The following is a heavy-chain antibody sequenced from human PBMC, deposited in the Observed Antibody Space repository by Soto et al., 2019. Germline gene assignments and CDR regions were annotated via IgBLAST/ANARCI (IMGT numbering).Heavy chain of an antibody. V-gene: IGHV1-69*12. J-gene: IGHJ6*02. Sequence: QVQLVQSGAEVKKPGSSVKVSCKASGGTFSSYAISWVRQAPGQGLEWMGGIIPIFGTANYAQKFQGRVTITADESTSPAYMELSSLRSEDTAVYYCARSITGTVSYYYGMDVWGQGTTVTVSS. CDR1: GGTFSSYA. D-gene: IGHD1-20*01. CDR3: ARSITGTVSYYYGMDV. CDR2: IIPIFGTA.